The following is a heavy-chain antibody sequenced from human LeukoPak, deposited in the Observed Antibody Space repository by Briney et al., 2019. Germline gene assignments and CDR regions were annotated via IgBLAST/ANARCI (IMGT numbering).Heavy chain of an antibody. CDR1: SYTFTSYG. Sequence: ASVKVSCKASSYTFTSYGISWVRQAPGQGLEWMGWISAYNGNTNYAQKLQGRVTMTTDTSTSTAYMELRSLRSDDTAVYYCAREGTGSSSWREGWFDPWGQGTLVTVSS. V-gene: IGHV1-18*01. CDR2: ISAYNGNT. CDR3: AREGTGSSSWREGWFDP. J-gene: IGHJ5*02. D-gene: IGHD6-13*01.